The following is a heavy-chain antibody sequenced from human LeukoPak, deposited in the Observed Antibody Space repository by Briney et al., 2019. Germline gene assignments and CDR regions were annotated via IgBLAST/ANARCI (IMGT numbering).Heavy chain of an antibody. J-gene: IGHJ4*02. V-gene: IGHV4-4*07. Sequence: SETLSLTCSVSGDSISTYYWSWLRQPAGKGLEWIGRLYTSGSTNYNPSLKSRVTMSVDTSKNQFSLRLSSVTAADTAVYYCARHNYFGSGSRSLEFDYWGQGTLVTISS. D-gene: IGHD3-10*01. CDR2: LYTSGST. CDR3: ARHNYFGSGSRSLEFDY. CDR1: GDSISTYY.